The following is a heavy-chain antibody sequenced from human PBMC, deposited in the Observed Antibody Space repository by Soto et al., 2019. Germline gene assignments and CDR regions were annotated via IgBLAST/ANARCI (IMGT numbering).Heavy chain of an antibody. V-gene: IGHV4-34*01. J-gene: IGHJ6*02. CDR2: IHHSGST. D-gene: IGHD6-13*01. CDR3: ARAPTRPSSQKRITSGLDV. CDR1: GGSFSGYY. Sequence: SETLSLTCASYGGSFSGYYWSWVRQPPGKGLEGIGEIHHSGSTSYNPSLTSRLTISVDKSKNQFSLTLLSVTAADTAVYYCARAPTRPSSQKRITSGLDVWGQGTTVTVSS.